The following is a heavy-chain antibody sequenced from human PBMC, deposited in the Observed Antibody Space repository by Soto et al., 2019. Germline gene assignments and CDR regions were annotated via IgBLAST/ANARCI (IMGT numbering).Heavy chain of an antibody. Sequence: GGSLRLSCAASGFTFSDHYMTWIRQAPGKGLEWVSKISSGGSTMYYADSVKGRFTVSRDNAKNSVYLQMDSLRAEDTAVYYCASDPFYYASAYWGQGTLVTVSS. V-gene: IGHV3-11*01. J-gene: IGHJ4*02. D-gene: IGHD3-10*01. CDR2: ISSGGSTM. CDR1: GFTFSDHY. CDR3: ASDPFYYASAY.